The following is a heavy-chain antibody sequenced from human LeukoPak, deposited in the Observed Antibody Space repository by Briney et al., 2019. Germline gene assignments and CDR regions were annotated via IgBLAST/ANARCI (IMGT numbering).Heavy chain of an antibody. D-gene: IGHD4-23*01. CDR3: ARNGGNSDYDY. Sequence: PSETLSLTCTVSGGSFSSGTYYWSWIRQPPGKGLEWIGHIYYTGNTHYVPSLKSRVTMSVDTPKNQFSLKLTSVTAADTAVYYCARNGGNSDYDYWGQGTLVTVSA. CDR1: GGSFSSGTYY. CDR2: IYYTGNT. V-gene: IGHV4-61*01. J-gene: IGHJ4*02.